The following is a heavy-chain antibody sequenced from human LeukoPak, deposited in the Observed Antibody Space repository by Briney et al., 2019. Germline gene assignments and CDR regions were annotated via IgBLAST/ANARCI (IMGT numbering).Heavy chain of an antibody. CDR2: IYYSGST. D-gene: IGHD3-10*01. CDR1: GGSISSSSFS. CDR3: ARDLYGSGRRYYYMDV. V-gene: IGHV4-39*07. Sequence: SETLSLTCTVSGGSISSSSFSWGCIRQRPGKRLERIVSIYYSGSTYYNPSLKSRVTISVDTSKNQFSLKLSSVTAADTAVYYCARDLYGSGRRYYYMDVWGKGTTVTVSS. J-gene: IGHJ6*03.